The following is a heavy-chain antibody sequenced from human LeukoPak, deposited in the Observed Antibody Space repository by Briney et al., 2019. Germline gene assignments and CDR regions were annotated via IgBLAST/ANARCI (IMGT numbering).Heavy chain of an antibody. CDR2: ISPNSGAT. Sequence: GASVKVSCKASGYTFTGYYMHWVRQAPGQGLEWMGWISPNSGATNYAQKFQGRVTMTRDTSISTAYMELSRLRSDDTAVYYCARGIRVPYYFDYWGQGTLVTVSS. V-gene: IGHV1-2*02. J-gene: IGHJ4*02. D-gene: IGHD3-3*02. CDR1: GYTFTGYY. CDR3: ARGIRVPYYFDY.